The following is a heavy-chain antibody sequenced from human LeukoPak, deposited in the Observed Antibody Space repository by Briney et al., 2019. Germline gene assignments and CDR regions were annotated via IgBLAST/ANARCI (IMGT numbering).Heavy chain of an antibody. Sequence: PSETLSLTCTVSGGSISSSSYYWGWIRQPPGKGLEWIGSIYYSGSTYYNPSLKRRVTISVDTSKNQFSLKLSSVTAADTAVYYCARNDVDTAFFDYWGQGTLVTVSS. D-gene: IGHD5-18*01. J-gene: IGHJ4*02. CDR2: IYYSGST. CDR3: ARNDVDTAFFDY. CDR1: GGSISSSSYY. V-gene: IGHV4-39*01.